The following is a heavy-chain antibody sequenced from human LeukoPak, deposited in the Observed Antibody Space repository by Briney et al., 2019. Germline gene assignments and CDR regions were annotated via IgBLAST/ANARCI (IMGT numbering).Heavy chain of an antibody. J-gene: IGHJ4*02. D-gene: IGHD1-26*01. Sequence: PGGSLRLSCAASGFNFGFYSMTWVRQAPGKGLEWVSYIRRTSSTIYYADSVKGRFTISRDNGDNSLYLQMTSLRAEDTAVYYCARKHTRWEVLTFDFWGQGSLVSFSS. CDR3: ARKHTRWEVLTFDF. CDR2: IRRTSSTI. CDR1: GFNFGFYS. V-gene: IGHV3-48*01.